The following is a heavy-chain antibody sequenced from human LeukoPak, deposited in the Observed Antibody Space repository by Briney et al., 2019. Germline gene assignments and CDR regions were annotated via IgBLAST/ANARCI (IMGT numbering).Heavy chain of an antibody. CDR3: ARAERGITMIVHYMDV. Sequence: GGSLRLSCAAYGFTFSSYSMNWVRQAPGKGLEWVSSISSSSSYIYYADSVKGRFTISRDNSKNTLYLQMSSLRAEDTAVYYCARAERGITMIVHYMDVWGKGTTVTVSS. V-gene: IGHV3-21*01. CDR1: GFTFSSYS. J-gene: IGHJ6*03. D-gene: IGHD3-22*01. CDR2: ISSSSSYI.